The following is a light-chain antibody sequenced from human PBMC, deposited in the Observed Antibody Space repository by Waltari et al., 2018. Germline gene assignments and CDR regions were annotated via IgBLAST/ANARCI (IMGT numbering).Light chain of an antibody. J-gene: IGLJ1*01. CDR1: TSDIGGYKH. V-gene: IGLV2-14*03. CDR3: NSYSDNSASPYV. Sequence: QSALTQPASVSGSPGQSITMSCTGTTSDIGGYKHVSWYQQHPGKAPKGVIYDVNKRPTVVPTRFSASKSGNTASLTTSGLQPEDEAEYYCNSYSDNSASPYVFGTVTKVTV. CDR2: DVN.